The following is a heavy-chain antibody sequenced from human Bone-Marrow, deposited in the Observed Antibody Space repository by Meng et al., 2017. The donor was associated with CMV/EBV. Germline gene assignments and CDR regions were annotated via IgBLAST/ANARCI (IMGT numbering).Heavy chain of an antibody. CDR3: VKGNFDY. CDR2: TSYDGSNT. Sequence: GESLKISCVASGITFSDFGMHWVRRAPGKGLEWVGLTSYDGSNTYYADSVDGRFTISRDKSENTLLLQMTNLRADDTAIYYCVKGNFDYWGQGTRVTLSS. V-gene: IGHV3-33*03. CDR1: GITFSDFG. D-gene: IGHD2-21*01. J-gene: IGHJ4*02.